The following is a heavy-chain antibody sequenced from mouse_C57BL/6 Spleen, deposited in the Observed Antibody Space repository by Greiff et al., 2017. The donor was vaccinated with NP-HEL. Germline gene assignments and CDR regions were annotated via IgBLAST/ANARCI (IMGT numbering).Heavy chain of an antibody. D-gene: IGHD2-3*01. Sequence: EVKLVESGGDLVKPGGSLKLSCAASGFTFSSYGMSWVRQTPDKRLEWVATISSGGSYTYYPDSVKGRFTISRDNAKNTLYLQMSSLKSEDTAMYYCARQGGGYDVYYEYFDVWGTGTTVTVSS. CDR2: ISSGGSYT. CDR3: ARQGGGYDVYYEYFDV. V-gene: IGHV5-6*02. J-gene: IGHJ1*03. CDR1: GFTFSSYG.